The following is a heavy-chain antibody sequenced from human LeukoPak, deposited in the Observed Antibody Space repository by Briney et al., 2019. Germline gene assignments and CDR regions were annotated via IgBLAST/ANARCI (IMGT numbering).Heavy chain of an antibody. Sequence: GGSLRHSCAASGFTFSSYWMSWVRQAPGKGLEWVANIKQDGSEKYYVDSVKGRFTISRDNAKNTLYLQMNSLRAEDTAVYYCARFQVGGGPYYYYGMDVWGQGTTVTVSS. CDR2: IKQDGSEK. V-gene: IGHV3-7*01. J-gene: IGHJ6*02. D-gene: IGHD6-19*01. CDR1: GFTFSSYW. CDR3: ARFQVGGGPYYYYGMDV.